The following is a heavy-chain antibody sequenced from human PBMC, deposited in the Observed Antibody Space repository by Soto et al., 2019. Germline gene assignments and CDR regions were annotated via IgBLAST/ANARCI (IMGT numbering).Heavy chain of an antibody. V-gene: IGHV4-39*01. CDR1: GGSISSSSYY. Sequence: QLQLQESGPGLVKPSETLSLTCTVSGGSISSSSYYWGWIRQPPGKGLEWIGSIYYSGSTYYNPSLKSRVTISVDTSKNQFSPKLSSVTAADTAVYYCARHRGDDSSGYYLIPNDALAIWGQGTMVTVSS. D-gene: IGHD3-22*01. CDR3: ARHRGDDSSGYYLIPNDALAI. J-gene: IGHJ3*02. CDR2: IYYSGST.